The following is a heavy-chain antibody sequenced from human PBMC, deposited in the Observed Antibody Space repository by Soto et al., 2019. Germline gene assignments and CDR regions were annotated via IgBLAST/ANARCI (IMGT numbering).Heavy chain of an antibody. CDR1: GFTFSSDA. CDR3: ANPYFDIFTCYYN. V-gene: IGHV3-23*01. CDR2: IRGSGGST. J-gene: IGHJ4*02. Sequence: EVQLLESGGGLVQPGGSLRLSCAASGFTFSSDAMSWVRPAPGKGLGCVSAIRGSGGSTYYADSVKGRFTHSRDNSYNRLFLQQNSLRTNDTAVYYCANPYFDIFTCYYNWGQGTLVTVSS. D-gene: IGHD3-9*01.